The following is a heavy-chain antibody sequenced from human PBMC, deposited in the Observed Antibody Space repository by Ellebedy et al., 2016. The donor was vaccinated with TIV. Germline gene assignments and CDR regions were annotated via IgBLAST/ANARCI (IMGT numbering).Heavy chain of an antibody. CDR3: ASFRPVYDTSGYYYYFDY. CDR1: GYTFTSYG. Sequence: AASVKVSCKSSGYTFTSYGITWVRQAPGQGLEWMGWINAYNGNRKYAQKFQGRVTMTTDTSTRTAYMELRSLRSDDTAVYYCASFRPVYDTSGYYYYFDYWGQGTLVTVSS. J-gene: IGHJ4*02. D-gene: IGHD3-22*01. V-gene: IGHV1-18*04. CDR2: INAYNGNR.